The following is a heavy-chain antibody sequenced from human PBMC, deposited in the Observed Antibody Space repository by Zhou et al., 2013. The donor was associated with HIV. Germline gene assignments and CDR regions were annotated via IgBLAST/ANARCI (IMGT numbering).Heavy chain of an antibody. CDR3: ARARYYYGSGSYYPFDY. J-gene: IGHJ4*02. V-gene: IGHV1-2*02. D-gene: IGHD3-10*01. CDR2: INPNSGGT. CDR1: GGTSSRYP. Sequence: QVQLLQSGAQVKKPGSSVKVSCWASGGTSSRYPTNWVRQAPGQGLEWMGWINPNSGGTNYAQKFQGRVTMTRDTSISTAYMELSRLRSDDTAVYYCARARYYYGSGSYYPFDYWGQGTLVTVSS.